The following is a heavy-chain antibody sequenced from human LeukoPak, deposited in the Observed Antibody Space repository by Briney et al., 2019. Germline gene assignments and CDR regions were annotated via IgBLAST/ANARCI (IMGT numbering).Heavy chain of an antibody. J-gene: IGHJ4*02. V-gene: IGHV3-23*01. CDR2: ISGSGGST. Sequence: GGSLRLSCAASGFTFSSYAMSWVRQAPGKGLEWVSAISGSGGSTYYADSVKGRFTISRDNSKNTLYLQMNSLRAEDTAVYYCAKDLGVYYYDSSGWGYYSDYWGQGTLVTVSS. CDR3: AKDLGVYYYDSSGWGYYSDY. D-gene: IGHD3-22*01. CDR1: GFTFSSYA.